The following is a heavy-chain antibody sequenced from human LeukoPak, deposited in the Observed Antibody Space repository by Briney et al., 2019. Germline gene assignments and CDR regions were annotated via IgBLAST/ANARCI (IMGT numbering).Heavy chain of an antibody. Sequence: SVKVSCKASGGTFSSYAISWVRQAPGQGLEWMGGIIPIFGTANYAQKFQGRVTITADESTSTAYMELSSLRSEDTAVYYCARDGRFGELFDYWGQGTLVTVSS. V-gene: IGHV1-69*13. CDR1: GGTFSSYA. CDR3: ARDGRFGELFDY. CDR2: IIPIFGTA. J-gene: IGHJ4*02. D-gene: IGHD3-10*01.